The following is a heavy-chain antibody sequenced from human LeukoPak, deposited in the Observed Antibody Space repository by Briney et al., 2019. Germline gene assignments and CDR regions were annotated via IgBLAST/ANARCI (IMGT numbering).Heavy chain of an antibody. Sequence: PSQTLSLTCTVSGGSISSGGYCWSWIRQPPGKGLEWIGYIYHSGSTYYNPSLKSRVTISVDRSKNQFSLKLSSVTAADTAVYYCARGRGSGYFDYWGQGTLVTVSS. CDR2: IYHSGST. J-gene: IGHJ4*02. V-gene: IGHV4-30-2*01. D-gene: IGHD3-10*01. CDR1: GGSISSGGYC. CDR3: ARGRGSGYFDY.